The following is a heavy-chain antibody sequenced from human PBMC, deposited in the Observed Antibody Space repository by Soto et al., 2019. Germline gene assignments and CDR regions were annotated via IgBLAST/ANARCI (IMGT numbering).Heavy chain of an antibody. Sequence: QVQLQESGPGLVKPSETLSLTCTVSGGSISSYYWSWIRQPPGKGLEWIGYIYYSGSTNYNPSLKSRVTISVDTSKNQFSLKLSAVTAADTAVYYCVLDHTAMKTGFDYWGQRTLVTVSS. J-gene: IGHJ4*02. CDR3: VLDHTAMKTGFDY. D-gene: IGHD5-18*01. CDR2: IYYSGST. V-gene: IGHV4-59*08. CDR1: GGSISSYY.